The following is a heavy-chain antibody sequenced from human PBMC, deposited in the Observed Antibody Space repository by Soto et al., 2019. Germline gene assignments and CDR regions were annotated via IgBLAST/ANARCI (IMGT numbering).Heavy chain of an antibody. J-gene: IGHJ4*01. CDR2: ISRDATYR. V-gene: IGHV3-21*01. D-gene: IGHD3-16*01. CDR1: GYTFTDYW. CDR3: ARGRGAGGGGTVFVY. Sequence: PGESLKISCKGSGYTFTDYWIGWVRQAPGKGLEWVASISRDATYRYYTDSVKGRFTISRDNAKDSLYLQMNSLRGEDTAVFFCARGRGAGGGGTVFVYWGQGTLVTVSS.